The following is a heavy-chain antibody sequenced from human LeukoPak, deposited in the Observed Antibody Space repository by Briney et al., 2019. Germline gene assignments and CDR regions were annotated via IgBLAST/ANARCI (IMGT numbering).Heavy chain of an antibody. D-gene: IGHD3-22*01. CDR1: GFTVSSNY. Sequence: PGGSLRLSCAASGFTVSSNYMSWVRQAPGKGLEWVSVIYSGGSTYYADSVKGRFTISRDNPKNTLYLQMNSLGAEDTAVYFCAKRGVVIRVILVGFHKEAYYFDSWGQGALVTVSS. V-gene: IGHV3-66*04. CDR2: IYSGGST. J-gene: IGHJ4*02. CDR3: AKRGVVIRVILVGFHKEAYYFDS.